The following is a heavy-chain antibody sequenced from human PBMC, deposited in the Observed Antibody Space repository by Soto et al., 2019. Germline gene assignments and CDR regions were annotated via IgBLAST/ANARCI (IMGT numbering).Heavy chain of an antibody. V-gene: IGHV3-33*01. D-gene: IGHD4-17*01. CDR2: IWYDGSNK. CDR1: GFTFGSNG. J-gene: IGHJ3*02. Sequence: LEPSCEAPGFTFGSNGMHWARQVPGKGLEWVAVIWYDGSNKVYADSVKGRFTISRDNSKNTLYLQMNSLRAEDTAVYYCARDLSGDYGALDTWGQGTMVTVSS. CDR3: ARDLSGDYGALDT.